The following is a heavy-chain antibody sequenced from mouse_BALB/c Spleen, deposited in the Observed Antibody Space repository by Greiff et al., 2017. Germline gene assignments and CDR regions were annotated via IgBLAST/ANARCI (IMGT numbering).Heavy chain of an antibody. CDR1: GFTFSSFG. CDR3: ARYYYPFYAMDY. V-gene: IGHV5-17*02. D-gene: IGHD2-1*01. Sequence: EVKLMESGGGLVQPGGSRKLSCAASGFTFSSFGMHWVRQAPEKGLEWVAYISSGSSTIYYADTVKGRFTISRDNPKNTLFLQMTSLRSEDTAMYYCARYYYPFYAMDYWGQGTSVTVSS. CDR2: ISSGSSTI. J-gene: IGHJ4*01.